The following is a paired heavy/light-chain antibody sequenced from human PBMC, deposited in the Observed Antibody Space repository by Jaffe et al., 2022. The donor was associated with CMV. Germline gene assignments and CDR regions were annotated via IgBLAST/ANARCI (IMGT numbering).Light chain of an antibody. CDR3: QQYYSTPT. CDR1: QGITNG. J-gene: IGKJ1*01. V-gene: IGKV1-NL1*01. Sequence: DIQMTQSPSSLSASVGDRVTITCRASQGITNGLAWYQQKPGSAPRLLLYAASRLESGVPSRFSGSGSGTDYTLTISSLQPEDFATYYCQQYYSTPTFGQGTKVEIK. CDR2: AAS.
Heavy chain of an antibody. CDR3: ARHHYYDSRDHWDYFDY. Sequence: QLQLQESGPRLVKPSETLSLTCSVSGGSISSSYYYWGWIRQPPGKGLEWIGSIYYSGSTYYNPSLESRVTISVDTSKNHFSLKLSSVTAADTALYHCARHHYYDSRDHWDYFDYWGQGTLVTVSS. V-gene: IGHV4-39*01. J-gene: IGHJ4*02. CDR2: IYYSGST. D-gene: IGHD3-22*01. CDR1: GGSISSSYYY.